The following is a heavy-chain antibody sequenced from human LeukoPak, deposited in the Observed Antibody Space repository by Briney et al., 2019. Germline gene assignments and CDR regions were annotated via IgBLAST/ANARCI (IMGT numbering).Heavy chain of an antibody. J-gene: IGHJ4*02. Sequence: PGGSLRLSCAASGFTFSSYAMSWVRQAPGKGLEWVSGISGGGGSTFYADSVKGRFTISRGNSENTLSLQMNSLRAEDTAVYYCAKDLRYSGYENSFDYWGQGTLVTVSS. V-gene: IGHV3-23*01. CDR3: AKDLRYSGYENSFDY. D-gene: IGHD5-12*01. CDR2: ISGGGGST. CDR1: GFTFSSYA.